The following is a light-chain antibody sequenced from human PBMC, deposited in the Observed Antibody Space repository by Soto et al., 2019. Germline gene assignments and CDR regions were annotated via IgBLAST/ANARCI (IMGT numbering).Light chain of an antibody. CDR2: KDS. Sequence: SYELTQPPSVSVSPGQTARITCSGDALPKQYAYWYQQKPGQAPVLVIYKDSERPSRIPERFSGSSSGTTVTLTISGVQAEDEADYYCQSADSSGTYHVFGTGTKLTVL. CDR1: ALPKQY. CDR3: QSADSSGTYHV. V-gene: IGLV3-25*02. J-gene: IGLJ1*01.